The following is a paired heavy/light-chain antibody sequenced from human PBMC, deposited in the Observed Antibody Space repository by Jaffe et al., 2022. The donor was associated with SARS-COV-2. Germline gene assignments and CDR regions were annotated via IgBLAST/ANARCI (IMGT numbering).Light chain of an antibody. CDR3: QSYDSSLSAVV. J-gene: IGLJ2*01. Sequence: QSVLTQPPSVSGAPGQRVTISCTGSSSNIGAGYDVHWYQQLPGTAPKLLIYGNSNRPSGVPDRFSGSKSGTSASLAISGLQAEDEADYYCQSYDSSLSAVVFGGGTKLTVL. CDR2: GNS. CDR1: SSNIGAGYD. V-gene: IGLV1-40*01.
Heavy chain of an antibody. CDR3: ASYSSSWYGMYYYYYYGMDV. V-gene: IGHV3-66*02. J-gene: IGHJ6*02. D-gene: IGHD6-13*01. CDR2: IYSGGST. CDR1: GFTVSSNY. Sequence: EVQLVESGGGLVQPGGSLRLSCAASGFTVSSNYMSWVRQAPGKGLEWVSVIYSGGSTYYADSVKGRFTISRDNSKNTLYLQMNSLRAEDTAVYYCASYSSSWYGMYYYYYYGMDVWGQGTTVTVSS.